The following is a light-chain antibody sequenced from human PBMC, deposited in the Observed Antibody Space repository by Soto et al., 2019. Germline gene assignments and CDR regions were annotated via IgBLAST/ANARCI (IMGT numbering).Light chain of an antibody. V-gene: IGKV3D-20*02. CDR2: AAS. CDR3: QHRSDWPIT. Sequence: EIVLTQSPGTLSLSPGERATLSCRASQSVSSSHLAWYQHKPGQAPRLLIYAASSRATGSPDRFSGGGSGTDFTLTISSLEPEDFAVYYCQHRSDWPITFGQGTRLEIK. J-gene: IGKJ5*01. CDR1: QSVSSSH.